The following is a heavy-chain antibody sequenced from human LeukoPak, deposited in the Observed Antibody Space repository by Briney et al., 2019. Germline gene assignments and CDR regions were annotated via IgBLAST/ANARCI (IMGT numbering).Heavy chain of an antibody. D-gene: IGHD6-13*01. Sequence: SETLSLTCAVYGGSFSGYYWSWIRQPPGKGLEWIGYIYYSGSTNYNPSLKSRVTISVDTSKNQFSLKLSSVTAADTAVYYCARLGPSSSWYYYYYGMDVWGQGTTVTVSS. CDR3: ARLGPSSSWYYYYYGMDV. J-gene: IGHJ6*02. CDR1: GGSFSGYY. V-gene: IGHV4-59*08. CDR2: IYYSGST.